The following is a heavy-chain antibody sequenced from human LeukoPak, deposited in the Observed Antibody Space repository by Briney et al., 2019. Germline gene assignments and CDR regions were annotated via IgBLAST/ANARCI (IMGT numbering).Heavy chain of an antibody. CDR1: GFTFSHYG. J-gene: IGHJ1*01. D-gene: IGHD4-11*01. V-gene: IGHV3-33*06. Sequence: GGSLRLSCAASGFTFSHYGMHWVRQTPGAGLEWVAVIWSDGSDKYYAKSVKGRFTISRDNSKNSLFLQMNSLRAEDTAVYYCAKDAQRGFDYSNSLQNWGLGILVTVSS. CDR3: AKDAQRGFDYSNSLQN. CDR2: IWSDGSDK.